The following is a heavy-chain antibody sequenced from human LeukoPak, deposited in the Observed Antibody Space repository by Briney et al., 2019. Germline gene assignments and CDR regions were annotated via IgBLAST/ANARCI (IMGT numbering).Heavy chain of an antibody. J-gene: IGHJ4*02. CDR2: IYYSGST. D-gene: IGHD4-23*01. CDR3: ARDHGGY. V-gene: IGHV4-59*01. Sequence: SETLSLTCTVSGGSISSYYWSWIRQPPGKGLEWIGYIYYSGSTNYNPSLKSRVTISVDTSKNQFSLKLSSVTAADTAVYSCARDHGGYWGQGTLVTVSS. CDR1: GGSISSYY.